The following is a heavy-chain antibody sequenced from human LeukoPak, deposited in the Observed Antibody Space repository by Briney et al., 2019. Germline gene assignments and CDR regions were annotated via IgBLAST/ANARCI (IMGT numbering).Heavy chain of an antibody. CDR3: TTLSNDVLY. CDR2: MKSNRDGGTS. Sequence: GGSLRLSCAASGFTFHNAWMTWVRQAPGKGLEWVGRMKSNRDGGTSDYAAPVKGRFTISRDDSKNTLYLHMNSLRAEDTAVYYCTTLSNDVLYWGQGTLVTVS. V-gene: IGHV3-15*01. J-gene: IGHJ4*02. D-gene: IGHD4-11*01. CDR1: GFTFHNAW.